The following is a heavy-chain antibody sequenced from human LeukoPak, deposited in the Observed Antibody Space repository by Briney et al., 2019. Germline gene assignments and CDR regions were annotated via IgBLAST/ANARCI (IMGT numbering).Heavy chain of an antibody. J-gene: IGHJ4*02. V-gene: IGHV3-74*01. CDR2: INSDGSST. CDR1: GFTFSRYW. D-gene: IGHD6-19*01. CDR3: ARAVAVAGSYYFDY. Sequence: GGSLRLSCAASGFTFSRYWMHWVRHVAGKGLVWVSRINSDGSSTSYADSVKGRFTISRDNSKNTLYLQMNSLRAEDTAVYYCARAVAVAGSYYFDYWGQGTLVTVSS.